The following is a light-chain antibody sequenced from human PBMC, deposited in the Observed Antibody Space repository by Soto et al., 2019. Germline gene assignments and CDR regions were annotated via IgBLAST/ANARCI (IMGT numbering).Light chain of an antibody. CDR3: QQYGSSPTWT. CDR2: GAS. J-gene: IGKJ1*01. Sequence: EIVLTQSPGTLSLSPGERATLSCRASQSVSSSYLAWYQQKPGQAPRLLIYGASSRATGIPDRFSGSGSGTDFTLTISRLEPEDFGVYYCQQYGSSPTWTFGQGTKVESK. V-gene: IGKV3-20*01. CDR1: QSVSSSY.